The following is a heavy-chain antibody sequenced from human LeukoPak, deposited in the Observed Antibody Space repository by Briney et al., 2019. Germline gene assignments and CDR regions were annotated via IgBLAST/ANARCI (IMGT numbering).Heavy chain of an antibody. CDR1: GFSFTTYW. CDR3: ARRDFTSKHFDY. CDR2: IYPGDSDT. Sequence: AGASLKISCKGSGFSFTTYWIGWVRQMPGRGLEWMGIIYPGDSDTRYSTSFQGQATISDDKSITTAYLQCSRLHASATAIYYCARRDFTSKHFDYWGQGTLVTLSS. J-gene: IGHJ4*02. D-gene: IGHD2/OR15-2a*01. V-gene: IGHV5-51*01.